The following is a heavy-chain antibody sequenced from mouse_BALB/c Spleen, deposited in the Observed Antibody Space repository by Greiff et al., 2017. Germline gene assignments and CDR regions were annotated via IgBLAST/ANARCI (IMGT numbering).Heavy chain of an antibody. CDR2: INPYNGAT. Sequence: EVKLQQSGPELVKPGASVKISCKASGYSFTGYYMHWVKQSHVKSLEWIGRINPYNGATSYNQNFKDKASLTVDKSSSTAYMELHSLTSEDSAVYYCARGDGTDYFDYWGQGTTLTVSS. CDR1: GYSFTGYY. J-gene: IGHJ2*01. V-gene: IGHV1-31*01. CDR3: ARGDGTDYFDY. D-gene: IGHD4-1*01.